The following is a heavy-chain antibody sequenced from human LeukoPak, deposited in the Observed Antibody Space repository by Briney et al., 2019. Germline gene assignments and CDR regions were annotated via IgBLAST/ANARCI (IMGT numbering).Heavy chain of an antibody. J-gene: IGHJ3*02. V-gene: IGHV3-21*01. Sequence: GGSLRLSCAASGFTFSSYSMNWVRQAPGKGLEWVSSISSSSSYIYYADSVKGRFTISRDNAKNSLYLQMNSLRAEDTAVYYCARFYYDSSGLPDYAFDIWGQGTMVTVSS. CDR3: ARFYYDSSGLPDYAFDI. CDR1: GFTFSSYS. D-gene: IGHD3-22*01. CDR2: ISSSSSYI.